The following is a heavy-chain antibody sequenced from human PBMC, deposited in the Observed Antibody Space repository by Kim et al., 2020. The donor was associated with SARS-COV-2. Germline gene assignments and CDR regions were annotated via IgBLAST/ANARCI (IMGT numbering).Heavy chain of an antibody. Sequence: GGSLRLSCAASGFIFSNYNMHWVRQAPGKGLEWVAVIVFDERNRYYVDSVKGRFTISRDNSNSTLYLQMDSLRPEDTAIYYCAKNYFDSNSVSGFDVWGQGAMVIVSS. CDR1: GFIFSNYN. V-gene: IGHV3-30*18. CDR2: IVFDERNR. CDR3: AKNYFDSNSVSGFDV. J-gene: IGHJ3*01. D-gene: IGHD3-22*01.